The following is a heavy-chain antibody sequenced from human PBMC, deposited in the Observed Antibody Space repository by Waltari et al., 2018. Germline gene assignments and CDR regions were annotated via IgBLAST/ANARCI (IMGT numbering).Heavy chain of an antibody. J-gene: IGHJ1*01. D-gene: IGHD6-19*01. Sequence: QVQLQQRGAGLLKPSETLSLTCAVYGGSFSGYYWSWIRQPPGKGLEWLGEINHSGSTNYNPSLKSRVTISVDTSKNQFSLKLSSVTAADTAVYYCARVNSGWYSEYFQHWGQGTLVTVSS. CDR2: INHSGST. CDR1: GGSFSGYY. CDR3: ARVNSGWYSEYFQH. V-gene: IGHV4-34*01.